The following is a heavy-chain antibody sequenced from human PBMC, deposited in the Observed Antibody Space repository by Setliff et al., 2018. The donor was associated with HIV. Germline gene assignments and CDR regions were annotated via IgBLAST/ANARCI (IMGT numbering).Heavy chain of an antibody. V-gene: IGHV4-4*02. Sequence: PSETLSLTCAVSGGSISSSNWWSWVRQPPGKGLEWIGEIYFSGHTNYNPSLKSRVTLSLDNSKNQFSLKLTSVTAEDTAVYYCARDKVLYDSSGYYYAPFDYWGQGTLVTVSS. CDR2: IYFSGHT. D-gene: IGHD3-22*01. CDR3: ARDKVLYDSSGYYYAPFDY. CDR1: GGSISSSNW. J-gene: IGHJ4*02.